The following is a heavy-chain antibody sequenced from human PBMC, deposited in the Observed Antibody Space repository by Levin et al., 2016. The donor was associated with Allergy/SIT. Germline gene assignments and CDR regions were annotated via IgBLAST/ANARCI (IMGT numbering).Heavy chain of an antibody. CDR2: IIPIFGTA. CDR1: GYTFTSYY. V-gene: IGHV1-69*13. Sequence: SVKVSCKASGYTFTSYYMHWVRQAPGQGLEWMGGIIPIFGTANYAQKFQGRVTITADESTSTAYMELSSLRSEDTAVYYCARGRLRYCSSTSCPTGRYFDYWGQGTLVTVSS. D-gene: IGHD2-2*01. J-gene: IGHJ4*02. CDR3: ARGRLRYCSSTSCPTGRYFDY.